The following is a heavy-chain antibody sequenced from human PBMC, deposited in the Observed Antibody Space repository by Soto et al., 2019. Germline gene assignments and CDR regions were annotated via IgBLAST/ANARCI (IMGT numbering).Heavy chain of an antibody. V-gene: IGHV4-30-4*01. CDR1: GGSISRGDYY. D-gene: IGHD3-3*01. Sequence: SETLSLTCTVSGGSISRGDYYWSWIRQPPGKGLEWIGYIYYSGSTYYNPSLKSRVTISVDTSKNQFSLKLSSVAAADTAVYYCARDRVVIIPYYYYGMDVWDQGTTVTVSS. CDR3: ARDRVVIIPYYYYGMDV. CDR2: IYYSGST. J-gene: IGHJ6*02.